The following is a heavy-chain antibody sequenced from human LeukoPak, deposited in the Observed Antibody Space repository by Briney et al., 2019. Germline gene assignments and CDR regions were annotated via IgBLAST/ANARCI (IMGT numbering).Heavy chain of an antibody. D-gene: IGHD5-12*01. V-gene: IGHV3-30-3*01. CDR2: ISYDGSNK. CDR1: GFTFSSYA. CDR3: ARDRGWLRLQDY. Sequence: PGGSLRLSCAASGFTFSSYAMHWVRQAPGKGLEWVAVISYDGSNKYYADSVKGRFTISRDNSKNTLYLQMNSLRAEDTAVYYCARDRGWLRLQDYWGQGTLVTVSS. J-gene: IGHJ4*02.